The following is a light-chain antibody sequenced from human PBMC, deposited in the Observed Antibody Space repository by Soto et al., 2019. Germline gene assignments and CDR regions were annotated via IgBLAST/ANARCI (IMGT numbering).Light chain of an antibody. J-gene: IGKJ5*01. CDR2: GAS. CDR1: QSVSNN. Sequence: EIVLTQSPGTLSLSPGERATLSCRASQSVSNNYLAWYQQKPGQAPRLLIYGASTRATGIPPRFSGSGSGTEFTLTISSLQSEDFAVYYCQQYNNWPITFGQGTRLEIK. V-gene: IGKV3-15*01. CDR3: QQYNNWPIT.